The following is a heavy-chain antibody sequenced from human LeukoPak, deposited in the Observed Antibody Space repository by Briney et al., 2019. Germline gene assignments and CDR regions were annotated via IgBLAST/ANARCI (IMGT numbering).Heavy chain of an antibody. CDR1: GFTLSSHS. V-gene: IGHV3-21*01. J-gene: IGHJ4*02. D-gene: IGHD6-13*01. Sequence: GGSLRLSCAASGFTLSSHSVDWVRQAPGKGLKWVASISSKSSYIYYADSVKGRFTISRDNAKNSLYLQMNSLRAEDTAVYYCARQGGSSWYEGYFDFWGQGTLVTVSS. CDR2: ISSKSSYI. CDR3: ARQGGSSWYEGYFDF.